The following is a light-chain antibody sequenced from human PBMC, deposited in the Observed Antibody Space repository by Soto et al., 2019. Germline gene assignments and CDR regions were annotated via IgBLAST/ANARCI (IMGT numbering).Light chain of an antibody. CDR2: DSN. V-gene: IGLV1-44*01. J-gene: IGLJ2*01. CDR1: SSNIARNS. CDR3: AVWDDSLNGVV. Sequence: QSVLTQPPSASGTPGQRVTISCSGSSSNIARNSVNWYQQLPGTAPKLLIYDSNQRPSGVPDRFSGSRSGTSASLAISGLQSADEADYYCAVWDDSLNGVVFGGGTKLTVL.